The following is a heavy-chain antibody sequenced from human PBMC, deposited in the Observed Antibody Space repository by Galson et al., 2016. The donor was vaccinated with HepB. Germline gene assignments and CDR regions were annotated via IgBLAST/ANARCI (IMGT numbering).Heavy chain of an antibody. D-gene: IGHD5-18*01. J-gene: IGHJ4*02. V-gene: IGHV3-33*01. CDR3: ARESRDRIQLWAPFDY. CDR2: MWYDGGHK. CDR1: GFTFSSFV. Sequence: SLRLSCAASGFTFSSFVMHWVRQAPGKGLEWVALMWYDGGHKSYADSVKGRFTISRDSSENTLYLQMNSLRTEDTAVYYCARESRDRIQLWAPFDYWGQGTLVTVSS.